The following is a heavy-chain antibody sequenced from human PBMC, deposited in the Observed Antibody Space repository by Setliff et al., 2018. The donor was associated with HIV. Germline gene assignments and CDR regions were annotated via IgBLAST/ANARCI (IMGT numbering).Heavy chain of an antibody. D-gene: IGHD2-2*03. CDR2: IYHSGST. J-gene: IGHJ3*02. CDR1: GGSISSSNW. CDR3: ASGLDIVVVPAAMARAFDI. Sequence: SETLSLTCAVSGGSISSSNWWSWVRQPPGKGLEWIGEIYHSGSTNYNPSLKSRVTISVDKSKNQFSLKLSSVTAADTAVYYCASGLDIVVVPAAMARAFDIWGQVTMVTVTS. V-gene: IGHV4-4*02.